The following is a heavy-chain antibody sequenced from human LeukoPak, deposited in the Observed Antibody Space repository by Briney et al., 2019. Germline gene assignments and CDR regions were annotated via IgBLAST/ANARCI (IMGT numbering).Heavy chain of an antibody. CDR3: ARGEYSSSWYPFDF. CDR2: MKSNSGDT. V-gene: IGHV1-8*01. J-gene: IGHJ4*02. Sequence: GASVKVSCKTSGYTFTGYDINWVRQAPGQGLEWKGWMKSNSGDTHIAQNFQGRVTMTRNTSISTAFMEVSSLRSEDTAVYYCARGEYSSSWYPFDFWGQGSLVTVSS. CDR1: GYTFTGYD. D-gene: IGHD6-13*01.